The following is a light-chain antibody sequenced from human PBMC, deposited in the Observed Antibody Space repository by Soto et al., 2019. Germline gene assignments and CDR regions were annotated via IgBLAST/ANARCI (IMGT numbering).Light chain of an antibody. V-gene: IGKV3-11*01. CDR1: QSVSSF. Sequence: ETVLTQSPATLSLSPWEGATLSCRASQSVSSFLAWYQQKPGQAPRLLIYDASNRATGIPARFSGSGSGTDFTLTISSLEPEDFAVYYCQQRSNWTFGQGTKVDIK. J-gene: IGKJ1*01. CDR3: QQRSNWT. CDR2: DAS.